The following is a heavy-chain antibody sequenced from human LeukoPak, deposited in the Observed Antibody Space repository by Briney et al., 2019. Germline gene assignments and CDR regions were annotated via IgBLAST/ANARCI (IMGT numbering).Heavy chain of an antibody. D-gene: IGHD7-27*01. CDR3: ARGPGVGLGYWYFDL. CDR1: GGSISAYY. CDR2: LYYSGSA. Sequence: SETLSLTCTVSGGSISAYYWSWIRQPPGKGLEWIGNLYYSGSAKYNPSLKSRVTISVDTSKSQFSLKLSSVTAADTAVYYCARGPGVGLGYWYFDLWGRGTLVTVSS. J-gene: IGHJ2*01. V-gene: IGHV4-59*01.